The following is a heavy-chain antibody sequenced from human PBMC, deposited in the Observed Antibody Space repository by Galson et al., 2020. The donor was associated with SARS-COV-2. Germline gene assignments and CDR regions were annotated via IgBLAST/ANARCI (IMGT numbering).Heavy chain of an antibody. J-gene: IGHJ4*02. D-gene: IGHD5-18*01. V-gene: IGHV3-33*06. CDR3: AKAGYSYGYSVYYCDY. CDR1: GFTFSSYG. CDR2: IWYDGSNK. Sequence: GGSLRLSCAASGFTFSSYGMHWVRQAPGKGLEWVAVIWYDGSNKYYADSVKGRFTISRDNSKNTLYLQMNSLRAEDTAVYYCAKAGYSYGYSVYYCDYGGQGTLVTVSS.